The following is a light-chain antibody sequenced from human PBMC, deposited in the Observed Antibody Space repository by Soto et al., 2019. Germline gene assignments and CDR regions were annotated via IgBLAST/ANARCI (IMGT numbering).Light chain of an antibody. CDR2: DAS. CDR1: QGISNY. CDR3: QQYYSSAPSWT. Sequence: DIQMTQSPSSLSASVGDRVTITCRASQGISNYLAWYQQKPGKVPKLLIYDASSLKSGVPSRFSGSGSGTEFTLTISSLQTDDFATYYCQQYYSSAPSWTFGQGTKVDI. J-gene: IGKJ1*01. V-gene: IGKV1-16*01.